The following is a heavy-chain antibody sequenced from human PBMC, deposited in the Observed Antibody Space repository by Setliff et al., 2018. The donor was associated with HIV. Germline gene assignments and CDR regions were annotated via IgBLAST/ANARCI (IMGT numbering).Heavy chain of an antibody. Sequence: ETLSLTCAVSGYSISSGYYWGWIRQPPGKGLEWIGSIYHSGSTYDSPSLKSRVTISVDTSKNQFSLNLNSVTAADTAIYYCARGVARQVVIDRWFDPWGQGTPVTVSS. CDR2: IYHSGST. V-gene: IGHV4-38-2*01. D-gene: IGHD2-21*01. CDR1: GYSISSGYY. CDR3: ARGVARQVVIDRWFDP. J-gene: IGHJ5*02.